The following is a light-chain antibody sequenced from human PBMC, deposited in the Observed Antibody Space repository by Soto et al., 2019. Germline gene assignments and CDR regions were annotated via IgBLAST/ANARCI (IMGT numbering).Light chain of an antibody. CDR1: QSASSSY. Sequence: EIVLTQSPGTLSLSPGERATLSCRASQSASSSYLAWYQQKPGQAPRLLIYGASSRATGIPDRFSGSGSGTDFTLTISRLEPEDFAVYYCHQYGSSPSYTLGQGTKLEIK. CDR2: GAS. J-gene: IGKJ2*01. CDR3: HQYGSSPSYT. V-gene: IGKV3-20*01.